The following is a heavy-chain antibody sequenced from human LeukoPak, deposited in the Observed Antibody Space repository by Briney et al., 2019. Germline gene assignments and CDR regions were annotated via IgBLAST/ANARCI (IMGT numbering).Heavy chain of an antibody. CDR2: IYSGGNT. Sequence: GGSLRLSCTVSGFTVSSNSMSWVRQAPGKGLEWVSFIYSGGNTHNSDSVKGRFTISRDNAKNSLYLQMNSLRAEDTAVYYCARDRRYSYGYSFDYWGQGTLVTVSS. D-gene: IGHD5-18*01. J-gene: IGHJ4*02. V-gene: IGHV3-53*01. CDR1: GFTVSSNS. CDR3: ARDRRYSYGYSFDY.